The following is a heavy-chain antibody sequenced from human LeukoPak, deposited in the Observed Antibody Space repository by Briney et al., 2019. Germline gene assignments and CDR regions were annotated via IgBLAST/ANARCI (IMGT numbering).Heavy chain of an antibody. D-gene: IGHD3-22*01. J-gene: IGHJ4*02. CDR1: GFTFNTYG. CDR2: IWYDGSNK. V-gene: IGHV3-33*01. Sequence: GGSLRLSYAASGFTFNTYGMHWVRQAPGKGLEWVAVIWYDGSNKYYADSVRGRFTISRDNSKNTLYLQMNSLRAEDTAVYFCVRDSGEIPNTYYYDSSGYLHYWGPGTLVTVSS. CDR3: VRDSGEIPNTYYYDSSGYLHY.